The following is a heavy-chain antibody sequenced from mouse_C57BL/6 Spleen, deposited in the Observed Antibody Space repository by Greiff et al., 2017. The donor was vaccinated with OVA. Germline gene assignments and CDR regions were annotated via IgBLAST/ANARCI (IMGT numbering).Heavy chain of an antibody. V-gene: IGHV3-6*01. CDR3: AMEGYDEGAWFAY. J-gene: IGHJ3*01. CDR2: ISYDGSN. CDR1: GYSITSGYY. D-gene: IGHD2-2*01. Sequence: DVKLQESGPGLVKPSQSLSLTCSVTGYSITSGYYWNWIRQFPGNKLEWMGYISYDGSNNYNPSLKNRISITRDTSKNQFFLKLNSVTTEDTATYYCAMEGYDEGAWFAYWGQGTLVTVSA.